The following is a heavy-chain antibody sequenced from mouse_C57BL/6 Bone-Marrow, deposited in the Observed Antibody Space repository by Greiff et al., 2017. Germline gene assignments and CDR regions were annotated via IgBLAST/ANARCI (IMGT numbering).Heavy chain of an antibody. CDR1: GYTFTNYW. CDR3: ARSYDYDDYTMDY. J-gene: IGHJ4*01. V-gene: IGHV1-64*01. Sequence: QVQLQQPGAELVKPGASVKLSCKASGYTFTNYWMHWVKQRPGQGLEWIGMMHPNGGSPDYNEKFKSEATLSVDKSSRTAYMELSSLTSEDSAVYYCARSYDYDDYTMDYWGQGTSVNVSS. CDR2: MHPNGGSP. D-gene: IGHD2-4*01.